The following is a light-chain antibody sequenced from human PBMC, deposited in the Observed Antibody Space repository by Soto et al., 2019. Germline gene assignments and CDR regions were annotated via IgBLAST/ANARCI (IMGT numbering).Light chain of an antibody. J-gene: IGKJ1*01. CDR1: QSISSY. V-gene: IGKV1-39*01. CDR2: AAS. Sequence: DIQMTQSPSSLSASVGDRVTITCRASQSISSYLNWYQQKPGKAPKLLIYAASSLQSGVPSRFSGSGSGTEFTLTISSLQPEDFATYYCQHSYSTPLTFGQGTKVEIK. CDR3: QHSYSTPLT.